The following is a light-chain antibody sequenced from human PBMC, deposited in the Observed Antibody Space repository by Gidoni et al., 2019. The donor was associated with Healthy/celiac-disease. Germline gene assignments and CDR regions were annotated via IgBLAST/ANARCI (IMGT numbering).Light chain of an antibody. CDR1: QSISSW. CDR3: QQYNSYSPYT. V-gene: IGKV1-5*03. CDR2: KAS. J-gene: IGKJ2*01. Sequence: DIQLTQSPSTLSASVGDRVTITCRASQSISSWLAWYQQKPGKAPKLLIYKASSLESGVPSRCSSSGAGTEFSLTISSLQPDDFATYYCQQYNSYSPYTFGQGTKLEIK.